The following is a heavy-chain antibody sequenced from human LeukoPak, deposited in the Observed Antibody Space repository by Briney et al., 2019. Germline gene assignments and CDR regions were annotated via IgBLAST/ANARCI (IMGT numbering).Heavy chain of an antibody. V-gene: IGHV3-23*01. CDR1: GFTFSSHA. Sequence: GGSLRLSCAASGFTFSSHAMAWVRQAPGKGLEWVSAIGGSSGSTYYADSVKGRFTISRDNSKNTVYLRMNNLRADDTAVYYCARDPGVVAFHYLDYRGQGTLVTVSS. CDR2: IGGSSGST. CDR3: ARDPGVVAFHYLDY. J-gene: IGHJ4*02. D-gene: IGHD3-3*01.